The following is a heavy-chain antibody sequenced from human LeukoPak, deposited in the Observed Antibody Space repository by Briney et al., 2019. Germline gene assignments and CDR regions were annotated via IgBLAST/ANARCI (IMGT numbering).Heavy chain of an antibody. CDR2: IYYSGST. CDR3: ARRTGSGSYYKELLAFDI. V-gene: IGHV4-59*01. CDR1: CGSISSYY. J-gene: IGHJ3*02. Sequence: PSETLSLTCTVSCGSISSYYWSWIRQPPGKGLDWIGYIYYSGSTSYNPSLKSRVTISVDTSKNQFSLKLSSVTAADTAVYYCARRTGSGSYYKELLAFDIWGQGTMVTVSS. D-gene: IGHD3-10*01.